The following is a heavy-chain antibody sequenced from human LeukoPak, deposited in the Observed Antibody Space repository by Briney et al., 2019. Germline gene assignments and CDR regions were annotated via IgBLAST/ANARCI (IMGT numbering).Heavy chain of an antibody. CDR1: GYTFTGYY. V-gene: IGHV1-2*02. J-gene: IGHJ4*02. CDR3: ARGGNIVVVPAAIAGLTSDY. Sequence: ASVKVSCKASGYTFTGYYMHWVRQAPGQGLDWKGWINPNSGGTNYAQKFQGRVTMTRDTSISTAYMELSRLRSDDTAVYYCARGGNIVVVPAAIAGLTSDYWGQGTLVTVSS. D-gene: IGHD2-2*01. CDR2: INPNSGGT.